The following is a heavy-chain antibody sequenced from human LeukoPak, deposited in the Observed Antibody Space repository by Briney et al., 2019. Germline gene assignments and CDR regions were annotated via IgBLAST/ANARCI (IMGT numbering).Heavy chain of an antibody. CDR2: ISWNSGSI. J-gene: IGHJ3*01. V-gene: IGHV3-9*01. Sequence: PGGSLRLSCAASGFTFDDYAMHWVRQAPGKGLEWVSGISWNSGSIGYADSVKGRFTISRDNAKNSLYLQMNSPRAEDSAVYYCTRETAFDFWGQGTVVTVSS. CDR1: GFTFDDYA. CDR3: TRETAFDF.